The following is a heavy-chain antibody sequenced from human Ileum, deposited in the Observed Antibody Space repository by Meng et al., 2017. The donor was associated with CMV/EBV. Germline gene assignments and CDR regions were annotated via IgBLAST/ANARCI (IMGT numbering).Heavy chain of an antibody. D-gene: IGHD2/OR15-2a*01. CDR1: GDTITSQD. CDR3: MRGRIGDI. CDR2: INRNSGRT. Sequence: ASVKVSCKASGDTITSQDVHWVRQATGQGLEWMGWINRNSGRTGYAPNFRDRVTMTWNTSINAAYMELSSLRLEDTAVYYCMRGRIGDIWGQGTMVTVSS. J-gene: IGHJ3*02. V-gene: IGHV1-8*01.